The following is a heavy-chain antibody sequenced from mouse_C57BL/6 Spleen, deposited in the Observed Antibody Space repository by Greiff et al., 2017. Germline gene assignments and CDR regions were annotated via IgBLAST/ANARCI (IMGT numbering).Heavy chain of an antibody. CDR2: IYPSDSET. D-gene: IGHD2-3*01. CDR3: ARSYDKGFAY. V-gene: IGHV1-61*01. CDR1: GYTFTSYW. Sequence: QVQLPQPGAELVRPGSSVKLSCKASGYTFTSYWVGWVEQRPGQGLEWIGNIYPSDSETHYNQKFKDKATLTVDKSSSTAYMQLSSLTSEDSAVYYCARSYDKGFAYWGQGTLVTVSA. J-gene: IGHJ3*01.